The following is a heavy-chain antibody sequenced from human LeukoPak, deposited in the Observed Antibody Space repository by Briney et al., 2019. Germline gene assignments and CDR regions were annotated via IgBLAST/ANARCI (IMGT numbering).Heavy chain of an antibody. V-gene: IGHV3-53*01. CDR1: GFIVNSNY. Sequence: GGSLRRSCAVSGFIVNSNYMTWVRQAPGKGLEWVAVISRSGDTYYADSVKGRFTISRDNSKNTVYLQMDSLRVEDTAVYYCAKVLSGSQDYWGQGTLVTVSS. CDR2: ISRSGDT. CDR3: AKVLSGSQDY. J-gene: IGHJ4*02. D-gene: IGHD1-26*01.